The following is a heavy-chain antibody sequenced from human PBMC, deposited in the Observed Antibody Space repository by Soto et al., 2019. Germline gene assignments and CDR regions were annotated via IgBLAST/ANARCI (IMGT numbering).Heavy chain of an antibody. D-gene: IGHD3-22*01. Sequence: GGSLRLSCAASGFNSSTYGMHWVRQAPGKGLECVAVIWYDGSDKYYADSVKGRFTISRDNSKNTLYLLMNSLRAEDTAVYYCARDFYYDSSGYYYYYFDYWGQGTLVTVSS. CDR1: GFNSSTYG. CDR2: IWYDGSDK. V-gene: IGHV3-33*01. J-gene: IGHJ4*02. CDR3: ARDFYYDSSGYYYYYFDY.